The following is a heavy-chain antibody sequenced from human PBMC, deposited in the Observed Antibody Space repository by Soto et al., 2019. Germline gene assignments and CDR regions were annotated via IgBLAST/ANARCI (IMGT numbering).Heavy chain of an antibody. CDR3: ARVPRGIFLVVGGAACYSDY. Sequence: SKTVSLTCAVYDGSFSGYYWSWIRQPPGKGREWIGEINHSGSTNYNPSLKSGVPISVDTSKNQFFLKLSCVTAAETALYYCARVPRGIFLVVGGAACYSDYWGQRILVSLS. D-gene: IGHD3-22*01. CDR1: DGSFSGYY. J-gene: IGHJ4*02. V-gene: IGHV4-34*01. CDR2: INHSGST.